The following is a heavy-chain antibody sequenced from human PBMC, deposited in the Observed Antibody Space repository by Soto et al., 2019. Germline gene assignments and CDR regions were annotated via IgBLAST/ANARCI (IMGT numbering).Heavy chain of an antibody. V-gene: IGHV3-23*01. CDR1: GFTFSDFA. Sequence: EVQVLESGGGLVQPGGSLRLSCAATGFTFSDFAMSWVRQAPGKGLEWVSRIYGGGNGPHYADSVKGRVTISRDNSKNTLHLQMNSLRAEDTAVYSCAKMEGMDPWAYSFDYWGQGTLVTVSS. D-gene: IGHD2-2*03. CDR3: AKMEGMDPWAYSFDY. J-gene: IGHJ4*02. CDR2: IYGGGNGP.